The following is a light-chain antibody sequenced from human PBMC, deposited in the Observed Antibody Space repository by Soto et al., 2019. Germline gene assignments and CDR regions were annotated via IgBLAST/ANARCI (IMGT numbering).Light chain of an antibody. CDR3: SSYTTSNTYV. J-gene: IGLJ1*01. CDR1: SSDVGNYNS. Sequence: QSVLTQPPSVSGSPGQSVTISCTGTSSDVGNYNSVSWYQQPPGTFPKLMIYEVTNRPSGVPDRFSGSKSGNTASLTISGLQPEDEADYYCSSYTTSNTYVFGTGTKVTVL. CDR2: EVT. V-gene: IGLV2-18*02.